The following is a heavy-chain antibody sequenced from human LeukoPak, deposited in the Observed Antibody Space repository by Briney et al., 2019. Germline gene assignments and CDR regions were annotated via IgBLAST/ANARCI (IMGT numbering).Heavy chain of an antibody. J-gene: IGHJ4*02. CDR2: INPSGGST. CDR1: GYTFTSYY. Sequence: ASVKVSCKASGYTFTSYYMHWVRQAPGQGLEWMGIINPSGGSTSYAQKFQGRVTMTRDTSTSTVYMELSSLRSEDTAVYYCARGETAPFGYDILTGYLAHFDYWGQGTLVTVSS. D-gene: IGHD3-9*01. CDR3: ARGETAPFGYDILTGYLAHFDY. V-gene: IGHV1-46*01.